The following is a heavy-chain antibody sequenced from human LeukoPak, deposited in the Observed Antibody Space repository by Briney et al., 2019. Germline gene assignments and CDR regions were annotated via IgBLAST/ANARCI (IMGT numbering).Heavy chain of an antibody. CDR1: GFTFYDYG. J-gene: IGHJ4*02. Sequence: PGGSLRLSCAASGFTFYDYGMSWVRQAPGKGLEWVAVIWYDGSEKFYADSVKGRFTISRENSKNTLYLQMNSLRGDDTAVYYCARAGGTAFDYWGQGSLVTVSS. D-gene: IGHD1-1*01. CDR2: IWYDGSEK. V-gene: IGHV3-33*08. CDR3: ARAGGTAFDY.